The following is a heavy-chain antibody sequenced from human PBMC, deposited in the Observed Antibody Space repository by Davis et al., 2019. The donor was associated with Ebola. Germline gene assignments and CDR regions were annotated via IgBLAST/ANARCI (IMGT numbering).Heavy chain of an antibody. V-gene: IGHV7-4-1*02. CDR2: INTETGNP. Sequence: AASVKVSCKASGYTFNNYGMNWVRQAPGQGLEWMGWINTETGNPTYAQGFTGRFVFSLDTSVSTAYLQITSLKADDTAVYYCARDIGEMALDYWGQGTLVTVSS. J-gene: IGHJ4*02. CDR3: ARDIGEMALDY. CDR1: GYTFNNYG. D-gene: IGHD3-10*01.